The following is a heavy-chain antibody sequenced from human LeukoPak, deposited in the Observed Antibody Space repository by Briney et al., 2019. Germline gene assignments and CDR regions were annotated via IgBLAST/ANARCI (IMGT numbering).Heavy chain of an antibody. CDR1: GGSISSHY. J-gene: IGHJ4*02. Sequence: PAETLSPTCTVSGGSISSHYWSWIRQPPGKGLEWIGYIYYSGSTNYNPSLKSRVTISVDTSKSQFSLKLSSVTAADTAVYYCARGAGWLPLVWGQGTLVTVSS. D-gene: IGHD5-24*01. CDR3: ARGAGWLPLV. V-gene: IGHV4-59*11. CDR2: IYYSGST.